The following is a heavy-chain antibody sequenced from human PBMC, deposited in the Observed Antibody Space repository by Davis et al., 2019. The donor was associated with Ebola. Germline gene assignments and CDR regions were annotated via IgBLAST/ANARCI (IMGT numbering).Heavy chain of an antibody. CDR3: ARVGLDCSSTSCYSLGY. CDR1: GYTLTELS. V-gene: IGHV1-2*02. Sequence: ASVKVSCKVSGYTLTELSMHWVRQAPGQGLEWMGWINPNSGGTNYAQKFQGRVTMTRDTSISTAYMELSRLRSDDTAVYYCARVGLDCSSTSCYSLGYWGQGTLVTVSS. J-gene: IGHJ4*02. CDR2: INPNSGGT. D-gene: IGHD2-2*01.